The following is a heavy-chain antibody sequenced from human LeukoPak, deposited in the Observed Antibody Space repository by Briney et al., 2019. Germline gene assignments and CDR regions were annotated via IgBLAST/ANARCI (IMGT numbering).Heavy chain of an antibody. Sequence: GGSLRLSCVASGFTFSSYSMNWVRQAPGKGLEWVSYISSSSSTIYYADSVKGRFTISRDNAKNSLYLQMNSLRDEDTAVYYCARDYDFWSGYRPYDYWGQGTLVTVSS. J-gene: IGHJ4*02. CDR1: GFTFSSYS. CDR3: ARDYDFWSGYRPYDY. CDR2: ISSSSSTI. V-gene: IGHV3-48*02. D-gene: IGHD3-3*01.